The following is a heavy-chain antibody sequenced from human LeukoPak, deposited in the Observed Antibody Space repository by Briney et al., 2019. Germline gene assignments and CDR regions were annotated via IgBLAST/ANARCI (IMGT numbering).Heavy chain of an antibody. CDR2: IYYSGST. D-gene: IGHD3-22*01. Sequence: SQTLSLTCTVSGGSISSGGYYWSWIRQHPGKGLEWIVYIYYSGSTYYNPSLKSRVTISVDTSKNQFSLKLSSVTAADTAVYYCARAYYYDSSGYRYYFDYWGQGTLVTVSS. CDR3: ARAYYYDSSGYRYYFDY. V-gene: IGHV4-31*03. J-gene: IGHJ4*02. CDR1: GGSISSGGYY.